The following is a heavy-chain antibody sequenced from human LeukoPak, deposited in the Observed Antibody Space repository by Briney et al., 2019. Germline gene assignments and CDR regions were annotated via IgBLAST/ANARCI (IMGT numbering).Heavy chain of an antibody. D-gene: IGHD3-10*01. CDR3: ASSRYYYGSGSYYILDY. CDR1: GGTFSSYA. CDR2: IIPIFGTA. V-gene: IGHV1-69*01. J-gene: IGHJ4*02. Sequence: SVKVSCKASGGTFSSYAISWVRRAPGQGLEWMGGIIPIFGTANYAQKFQGRVTITADESTSTAYMELSSLRSEDTAVYYCASSRYYYGSGSYYILDYWGQGTLVTVSS.